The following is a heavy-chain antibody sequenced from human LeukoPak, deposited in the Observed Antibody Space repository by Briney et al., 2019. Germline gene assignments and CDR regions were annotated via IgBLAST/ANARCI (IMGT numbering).Heavy chain of an antibody. CDR2: IYHSGST. J-gene: IGHJ4*02. D-gene: IGHD6-19*01. V-gene: IGHV4-4*02. Sequence: PSETLCLTCAVSGGSISSSNWWSWVRQPPGKGLRWIGDIYHSGSTTYNPSLKSRVTISVDKSKNQFSLQLSSVTAADTAVYYCARGPLAGPFDYWGQGTLVTVSS. CDR1: GGSISSSNW. CDR3: ARGPLAGPFDY.